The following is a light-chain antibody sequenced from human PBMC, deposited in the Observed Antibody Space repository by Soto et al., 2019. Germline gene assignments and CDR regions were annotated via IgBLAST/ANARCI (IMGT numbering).Light chain of an antibody. Sequence: EIVLTQSPATLSLSPGERASLSCTASQSISSYLAWYQQKPGQATRRLIYDASNRATGVPARFSGSGSGTDFTLTISSLEPDDFAVYYCQQRYNWPLTFGPGTKVDIK. CDR2: DAS. CDR3: QQRYNWPLT. V-gene: IGKV3-11*01. J-gene: IGKJ3*01. CDR1: QSISSY.